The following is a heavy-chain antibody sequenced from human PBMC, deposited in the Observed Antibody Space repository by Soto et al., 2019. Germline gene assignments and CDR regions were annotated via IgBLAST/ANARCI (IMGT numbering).Heavy chain of an antibody. V-gene: IGHV4-31*03. CDR2: IFDSGTT. Sequence: QVQLQESGPGLVKPSQTLSLTCTVSGGSISSGGYYWSWLRQHPGKGLEWIGYIFDSGTTYYNPSLKSRVTISVDPSKSQFSLRLTSVTATDTAVYYCASQASGWYPHYWGQGTLVTVSS. J-gene: IGHJ4*02. CDR1: GGSISSGGYY. CDR3: ASQASGWYPHY. D-gene: IGHD6-19*01.